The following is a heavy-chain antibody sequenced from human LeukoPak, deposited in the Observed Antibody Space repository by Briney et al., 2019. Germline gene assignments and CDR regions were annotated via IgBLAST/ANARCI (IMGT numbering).Heavy chain of an antibody. CDR1: GFTVSSNY. Sequence: GSLRLSCAASGFTVSSNYMSWVRQAPGKGLEWIGYIYYSGSTNYNPSLKSRVTISVDTSKNQFSLKLSSVTAADTAVYYCARDSATGLDPAFDIWGQGTMVTVSS. CDR2: IYYSGST. CDR3: ARDSATGLDPAFDI. D-gene: IGHD4-17*01. J-gene: IGHJ3*02. V-gene: IGHV4-59*02.